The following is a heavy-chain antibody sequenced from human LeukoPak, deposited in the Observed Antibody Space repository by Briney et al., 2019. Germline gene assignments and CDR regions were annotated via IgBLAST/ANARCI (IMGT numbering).Heavy chain of an antibody. J-gene: IGHJ4*02. CDR1: GFTVSSNY. CDR2: IYSGGST. CDR3: AKIMTRTMVRGVPPSDY. Sequence: GGSLRLSCAASGFTVSSNYMSWVRQAPGKGLEWVSVIYSGGSTYYADSVRGRFTISRDNSKNTLYLQMNSLRAEDTAVYYCAKIMTRTMVRGVPPSDYWGQGTLVTVSS. D-gene: IGHD3-10*01. V-gene: IGHV3-53*01.